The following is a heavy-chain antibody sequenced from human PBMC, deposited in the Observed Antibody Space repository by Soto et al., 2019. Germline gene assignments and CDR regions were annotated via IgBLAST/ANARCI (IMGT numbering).Heavy chain of an antibody. CDR2: VYYRGRS. D-gene: IGHD2-8*01. Sequence: SETLSLTCTVSGGSVSNSNYYWGWIRQSPGKGLEWIGSVYYRGRSYSKSSVKSRVTISVDTSKNQFSLNLNSVTASDTAVYFCVSQRTSVLTQAYFDYWGPGALVTVAS. CDR3: VSQRTSVLTQAYFDY. V-gene: IGHV4-39*01. J-gene: IGHJ4*02. CDR1: GGSVSNSNYY.